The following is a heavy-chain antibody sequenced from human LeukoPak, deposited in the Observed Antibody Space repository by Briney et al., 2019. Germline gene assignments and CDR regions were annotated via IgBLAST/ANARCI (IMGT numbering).Heavy chain of an antibody. CDR1: GFTFSTYW. J-gene: IGHJ4*02. Sequence: GGSLRLSCAASGFTFSTYWMNWFRQTPGKGLEWVAKIKADGGEKDHVASVKGRFTISRDNAKNSLYLQMNSLRAEDTALYYCARDPRLGIAVANFDYWGQGTLVTVSS. V-gene: IGHV3-7*03. CDR2: IKADGGEK. CDR3: ARDPRLGIAVANFDY. D-gene: IGHD6-19*01.